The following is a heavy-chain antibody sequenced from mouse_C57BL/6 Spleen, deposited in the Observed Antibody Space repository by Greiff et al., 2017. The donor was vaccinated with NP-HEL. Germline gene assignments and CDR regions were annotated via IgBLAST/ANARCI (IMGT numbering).Heavy chain of an antibody. D-gene: IGHD2-3*01. CDR3: ARLDGSHYAMDY. CDR2: ISSGGSYT. Sequence: EVKLVESGGDLVKPGGSLKLSCAASGFTFSSYGMSWVRQTPDKRLEWVATISSGGSYTYYPDSVKGRFTISRDNAKNTLYLQMSSLKSEDTAMYYCARLDGSHYAMDYWGQGTSVTVSS. V-gene: IGHV5-6*01. J-gene: IGHJ4*01. CDR1: GFTFSSYG.